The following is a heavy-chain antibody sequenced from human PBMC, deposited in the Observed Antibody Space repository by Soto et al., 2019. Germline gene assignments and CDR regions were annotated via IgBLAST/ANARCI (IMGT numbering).Heavy chain of an antibody. Sequence: QVQLVQSGAEVRKPGASVKVSCKASGYILSGNYLHWARRAPGEGLEWMAWINAKNGATNYAQKFRGRATVTRDTSISTTYLELSGLTSDDTAVYYCARAREDSSGLFDHWGQGTQVTVSP. CDR1: GYILSGNY. J-gene: IGHJ4*02. V-gene: IGHV1-2*02. CDR3: ARAREDSSGLFDH. D-gene: IGHD6-19*01. CDR2: INAKNGAT.